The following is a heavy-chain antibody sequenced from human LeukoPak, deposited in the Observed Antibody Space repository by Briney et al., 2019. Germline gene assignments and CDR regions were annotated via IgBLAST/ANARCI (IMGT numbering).Heavy chain of an antibody. J-gene: IGHJ4*02. CDR3: AIEGWTYSSCPVCRDY. V-gene: IGHV1-18*01. D-gene: IGHD6-6*01. CDR1: GSTFTSYG. Sequence: ASVKVCCKASGSTFTSYGISWVRQAPGQGLGWMGWINVYNGNTNCAQKLQRRVTRTTHTTQRKFYEEARSLSADHTAGDYGAIEGWTYSSCPVCRDYWGQGAMVTVSS. CDR2: INVYNGNT.